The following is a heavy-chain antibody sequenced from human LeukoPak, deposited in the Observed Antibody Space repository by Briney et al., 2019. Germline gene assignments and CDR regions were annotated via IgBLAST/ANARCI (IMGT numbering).Heavy chain of an antibody. V-gene: IGHV3-74*01. CDR3: AELGITMIGGV. Sequence: PGGSLRLSCAASGFTFSNFWMHWVRHAPGGGLVWVSRIDSDGSTTTYADSVKGRFTISRDNAKNSLYLQMNSLRAEDTAVYYCAELGITMIGGVWGKGTTVTISA. CDR2: IDSDGSTT. J-gene: IGHJ6*04. CDR1: GFTFSNFW. D-gene: IGHD3-10*02.